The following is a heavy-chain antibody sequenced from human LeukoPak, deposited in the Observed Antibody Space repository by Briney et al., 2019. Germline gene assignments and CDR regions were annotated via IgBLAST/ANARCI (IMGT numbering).Heavy chain of an antibody. V-gene: IGHV3-11*06. Sequence: GGSLRLSCAAAGFTFSDYYMSWIRQAPGKGLEWVSYVSVSSSYTKYTDSVKGRFTISRDNSKNTLYLQMNSLRAEDTAVYYCAKRGHYSDSSGYYSRTFFDYWGQGTLVIVSS. D-gene: IGHD3-22*01. CDR3: AKRGHYSDSSGYYSRTFFDY. CDR1: GFTFSDYY. J-gene: IGHJ4*02. CDR2: VSVSSSYT.